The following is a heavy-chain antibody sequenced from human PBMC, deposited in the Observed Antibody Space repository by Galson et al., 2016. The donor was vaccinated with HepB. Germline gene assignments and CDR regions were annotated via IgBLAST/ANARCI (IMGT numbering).Heavy chain of an antibody. CDR2: TYYRSKWNS. Sequence: CAISGDSVSGNSVAWNWIRQSPSRGLEWLGRTYYRSKWNSEYAGFVKSRITITPDTSKNQLTLQLKSVTPEDTALYFCARVVGHHTFDLWGPGTIVTVSS. CDR1: GDSVSGNSVA. D-gene: IGHD1-14*01. V-gene: IGHV6-1*01. CDR3: ARVVGHHTFDL. J-gene: IGHJ3*01.